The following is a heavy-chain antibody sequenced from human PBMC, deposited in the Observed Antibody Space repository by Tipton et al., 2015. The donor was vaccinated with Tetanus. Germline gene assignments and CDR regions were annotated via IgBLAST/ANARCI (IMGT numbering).Heavy chain of an antibody. D-gene: IGHD3-9*01. CDR2: ITWNSGNI. V-gene: IGHV3-9*01. CDR3: AKDYFNFAPAGFLES. Sequence: SLRLSCAASGFTFDEHAMHWVRQVPGKGLEWVSGITWNSGNIGYADSVKGRFTISRDNAKKSLYLQMNSLRSEDTALYYCAKDYFNFAPAGFLESWGQGTLVTVSS. CDR1: GFTFDEHA. J-gene: IGHJ4*02.